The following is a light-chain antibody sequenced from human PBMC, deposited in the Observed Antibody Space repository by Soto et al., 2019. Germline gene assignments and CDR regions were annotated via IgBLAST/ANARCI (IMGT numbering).Light chain of an antibody. Sequence: AIQMTQSPSSLSASVGDRVTITCRASRDIRNVLAWYQHAPGKAPKLLIYDASTLERGVPSRFSGTGSGTEFTLTISSLQPDDFATYYCQQYHRSSITFGQGTRLENK. V-gene: IGKV1-13*02. J-gene: IGKJ5*01. CDR2: DAS. CDR3: QQYHRSSIT. CDR1: RDIRNV.